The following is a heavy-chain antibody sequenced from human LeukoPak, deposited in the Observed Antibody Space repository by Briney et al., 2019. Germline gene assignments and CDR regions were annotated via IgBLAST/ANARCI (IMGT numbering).Heavy chain of an antibody. V-gene: IGHV3-74*01. CDR3: AREYYGSGSYAFDI. D-gene: IGHD3-10*01. CDR2: INSDGSST. J-gene: IGHJ3*02. CDR1: GFTFSSYW. Sequence: PGGSQRLSCAASGFTFSSYWMHWVRQAPGKGLVWVSRINSDGSSTSYADSVKGRFTISRDNAKNTLYLQMNSLRAEDTAVYYCAREYYGSGSYAFDIWGQGTMVTVSS.